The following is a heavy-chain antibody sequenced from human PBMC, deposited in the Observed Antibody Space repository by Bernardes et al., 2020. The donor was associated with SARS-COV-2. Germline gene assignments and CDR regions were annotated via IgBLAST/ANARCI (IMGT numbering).Heavy chain of an antibody. D-gene: IGHD2-2*01. CDR1: GGSISSSDYY. CDR2: IYYTGST. V-gene: IGHV4-39*07. Sequence: SETLSLTCTVSGGSISSSDYYWGWIRQPPGMGLEWIGNIYYTGSTSYYPSLKSRVTISVDTSKNQFSLKLNSVTAADTAVYYCARGPAALYAMDVWGQGTTVTVSS. J-gene: IGHJ6*02. CDR3: ARGPAALYAMDV.